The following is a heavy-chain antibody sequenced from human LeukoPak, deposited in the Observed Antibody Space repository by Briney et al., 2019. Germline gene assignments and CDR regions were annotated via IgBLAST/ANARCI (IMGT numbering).Heavy chain of an antibody. CDR2: ISSSSSYI. D-gene: IGHD6-13*01. CDR1: GFTFSSYS. J-gene: IGHJ4*02. V-gene: IGHV3-21*01. Sequence: PGGSLRLSCAASGFTFSSYSMNWVRQAPGKGLEWVSSISSSSSYIYYADSVKGRFTIYRHNAKNSLYLQMNSLRDEDTAVCYCARAKAAAGVKIVERSIDYGGEGTLVTAS. CDR3: ARAKAAAGVKIVERSIDY.